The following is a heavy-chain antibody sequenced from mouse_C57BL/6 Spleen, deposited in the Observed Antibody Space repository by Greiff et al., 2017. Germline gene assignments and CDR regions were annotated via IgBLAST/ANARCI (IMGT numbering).Heavy chain of an antibody. V-gene: IGHV1-50*01. CDR3: ANKAMDY. J-gene: IGHJ4*01. CDR1: GYTFTSYW. CDR2: IDPSDSYT. Sequence: VQLQQSGAELVKPGASVKLSCKASGYTFTSYWMQWVKQRPGQGLEWIGEIDPSDSYTNYNQKFKGKATLTVDTSSSTAYMQLSSLTSEDSAVYYCANKAMDYWGQGTSVTVSS.